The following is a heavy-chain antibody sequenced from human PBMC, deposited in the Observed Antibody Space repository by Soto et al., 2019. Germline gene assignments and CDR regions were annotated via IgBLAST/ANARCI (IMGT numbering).Heavy chain of an antibody. CDR3: ARDIRSVATMGPYNWFDP. V-gene: IGHV4-59*01. CDR2: IYYSGST. D-gene: IGHD5-12*01. J-gene: IGHJ5*02. CDR1: GGSISSYY. Sequence: SETLSLTCTVSGGSISSYYWSWIRQPPGKGLEWIGYIYYSGSTNYNPSLKSRVTISVDTSKNQFSLKLSSVTAADTAVYYCARDIRSVATMGPYNWFDPWGQGTLVTVPQ.